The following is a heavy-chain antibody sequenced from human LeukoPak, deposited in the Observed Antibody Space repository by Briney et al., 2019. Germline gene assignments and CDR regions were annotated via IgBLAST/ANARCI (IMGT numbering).Heavy chain of an antibody. CDR2: ISYDGSNK. D-gene: IGHD2-2*01. CDR3: ARGPSHCSSTSCYVNY. Sequence: PGGSLRLSCTASGFTFSRSWMAWVRQAPGKGLEWVAVISYDGSNKYYADSVKGRFTISRDNSKNTLYLQMNSLRAEDTAVYYCARGPSHCSSTSCYVNYWGQGTLVTVSS. CDR1: GFTFSRSW. V-gene: IGHV3-30*03. J-gene: IGHJ4*02.